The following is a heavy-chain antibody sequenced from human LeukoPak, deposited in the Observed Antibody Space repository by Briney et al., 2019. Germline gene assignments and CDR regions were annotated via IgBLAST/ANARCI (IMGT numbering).Heavy chain of an antibody. D-gene: IGHD1-1*01. CDR2: ISYDGSNK. Sequence: GGSLRLSCAASGFTFSSYAMHWVRQAPGKGLEWVAVISYDGSNKYYADSAKGRFTISRDNSKNTLYLQMNSLRAENTAVYYCARDGWNDGGTFDYWGQGTLVTVSS. V-gene: IGHV3-30-3*01. CDR3: ARDGWNDGGTFDY. J-gene: IGHJ4*02. CDR1: GFTFSSYA.